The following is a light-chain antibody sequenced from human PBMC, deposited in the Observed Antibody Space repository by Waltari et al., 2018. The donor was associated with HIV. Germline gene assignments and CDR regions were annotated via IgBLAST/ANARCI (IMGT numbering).Light chain of an antibody. CDR2: EVS. J-gene: IGLJ2*01. CDR3: CSYAGSSSFHVV. Sequence: QSALIQPASVSGSPGQSITISCTGTSSDVGSYNLVSWYQQHPGKAPELMIYEVSKRPSGVSNRFSGSKSGNTASLTISGLQAEDEGDYYCCSYAGSSSFHVVFGGGTKLTVL. CDR1: SSDVGSYNL. V-gene: IGLV2-23*02.